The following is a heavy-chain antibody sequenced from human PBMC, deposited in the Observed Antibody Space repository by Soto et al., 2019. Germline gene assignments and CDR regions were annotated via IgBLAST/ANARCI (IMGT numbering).Heavy chain of an antibody. D-gene: IGHD1-1*01. CDR2: MKSKGDGATT. J-gene: IGHJ3*02. CDR1: GFPFNNAW. CDR3: TTEPRYTDASHI. V-gene: IGHV3-15*01. Sequence: VGSLRLSCAASGFPFNNAWMNWVRQAPGKGLEWVGRMKSKGDGATTDYGAPVKGRFTISRDDSKNTLYLQMNSLKTEDTAVYYCTTEPRYTDASHIWGQGTMVTVSS.